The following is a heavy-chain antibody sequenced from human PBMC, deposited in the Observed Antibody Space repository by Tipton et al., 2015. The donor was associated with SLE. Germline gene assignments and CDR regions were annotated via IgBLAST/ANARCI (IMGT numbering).Heavy chain of an antibody. CDR3: LVGGLIHGRPFEF. D-gene: IGHD3-16*02. CDR1: ANTFTTFG. Sequence: QLVQSGAEVKKPGASVKVSCKASANTFTTFGISWVRQAPGRGLEWMGWISAYGGHSNSAPKLQGRLTLTTDTSTSTAYMELGSLISDDTARYYCLVGGLIHGRPFEFWGQGTLVSVAS. J-gene: IGHJ4*02. CDR2: ISAYGGHS. V-gene: IGHV1-18*01.